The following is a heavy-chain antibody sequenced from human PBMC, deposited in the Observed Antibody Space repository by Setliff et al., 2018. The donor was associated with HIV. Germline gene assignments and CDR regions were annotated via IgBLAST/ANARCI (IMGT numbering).Heavy chain of an antibody. CDR3: ASRVYYYDSSGYLREEGFDP. V-gene: IGHV4-39*01. CDR1: GGSISNSRYY. CDR2: IYYSGST. D-gene: IGHD3-22*01. Sequence: SETLSLTCTVSGGSISNSRYYWSWIRQPPGKGLEWIGSIYYSGSTYYNPSLKSRVTIPVDTSKNQFSLKLSSVTAADAAVYYCASRVYYYDSSGYLREEGFDPWGQGTLVTVSS. J-gene: IGHJ5*02.